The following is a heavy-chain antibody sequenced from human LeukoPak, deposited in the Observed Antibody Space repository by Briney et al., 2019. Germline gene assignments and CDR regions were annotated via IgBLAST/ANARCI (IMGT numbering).Heavy chain of an antibody. J-gene: IGHJ6*02. V-gene: IGHV4-34*01. CDR1: GGFFSGYS. CDR3: ARGHEQFTNYYSSGMDV. D-gene: IGHD1/OR15-1a*01. Sequence: SETLSLTCAVYGGFFSGYSWTWIRQPPGKGLEWIGEINHSGSTNYNPSLKSRVTISVDTSKNQFSLRLSSVTAADTAVYYCARGHEQFTNYYSSGMDVWGQGTTVTVSS. CDR2: INHSGST.